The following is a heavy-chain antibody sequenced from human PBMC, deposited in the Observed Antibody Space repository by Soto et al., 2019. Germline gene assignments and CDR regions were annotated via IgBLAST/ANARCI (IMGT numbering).Heavy chain of an antibody. Sequence: GGSLRLSCAASGFTFSGSAMHWVRQASGKGLEWVGRIRSKANSYATAYAASVKGRFTISRDDSKNTAYLQMNSLKTEDTAVYYCTRALYDYGDSDAFDIWGQGTMVTVSS. D-gene: IGHD4-17*01. CDR1: GFTFSGSA. V-gene: IGHV3-73*01. CDR3: TRALYDYGDSDAFDI. J-gene: IGHJ3*02. CDR2: IRSKANSYAT.